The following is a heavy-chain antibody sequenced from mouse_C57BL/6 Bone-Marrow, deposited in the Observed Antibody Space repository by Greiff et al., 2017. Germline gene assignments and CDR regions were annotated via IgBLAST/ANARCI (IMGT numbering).Heavy chain of an antibody. J-gene: IGHJ4*01. V-gene: IGHV1-69*01. CDR1: GYTFTSYW. Sequence: VKLQQPGAELVMPGASVKLSCKASGYTFTSYWMHWVKQRPGQGLEWIGEIDPSDSYTTYNQQFKGKAPLTVDKSSSTAYMQLSSLTSEDSAVYYCARGLLSIDYWGQGTSVTVSS. D-gene: IGHD2-10*01. CDR3: ARGLLSIDY. CDR2: IDPSDSYT.